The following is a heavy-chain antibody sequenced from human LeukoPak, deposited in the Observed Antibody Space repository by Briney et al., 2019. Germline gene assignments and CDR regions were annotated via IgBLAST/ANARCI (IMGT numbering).Heavy chain of an antibody. J-gene: IGHJ3*02. CDR3: ARAFVGLYVWGSYRIDDAFDI. Sequence: SQTLSLTCAISGDSVSSNSAAWNWIRQSPSRGLEWLGRTYYRSKWYNDYAVSVKSRITINPDTSKNQFSLQLNSVTPEDTAVYYCARAFVGLYVWGSYRIDDAFDIWGQGTMVTVSS. CDR2: TYYRSKWYN. D-gene: IGHD3-16*02. CDR1: GDSVSSNSAA. V-gene: IGHV6-1*01.